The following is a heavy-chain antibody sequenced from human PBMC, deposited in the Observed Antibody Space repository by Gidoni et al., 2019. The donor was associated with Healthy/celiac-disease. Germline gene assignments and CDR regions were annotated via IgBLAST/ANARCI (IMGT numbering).Heavy chain of an antibody. CDR2: INHSGST. V-gene: IGHV4-34*01. Sequence: QVQLQQWGAGLLKPSAPLSLTCAVYGGSFIGSSWSWIRQPPGKGLEWIGEINHSGSTNYNPSLKSRVTISVDTSKNQFSLKLSSVTAADTAVYYCARGTARGLWFGELPYYFDYWGQGTLVTVSS. J-gene: IGHJ4*02. CDR3: ARGTARGLWFGELPYYFDY. CDR1: GGSFIGSS. D-gene: IGHD3-10*01.